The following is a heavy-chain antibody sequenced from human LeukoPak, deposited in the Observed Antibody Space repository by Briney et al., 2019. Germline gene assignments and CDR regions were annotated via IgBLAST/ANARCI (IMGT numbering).Heavy chain of an antibody. Sequence: SETLSLTCTVSGGSISSYYWSWIRQPPGKGLEWIGYIYYSGSTNYNPSLKSRVTISVDTSKNQFSLKLSSVTAADTAVYHCARSPTRIMVRGVIITGWFDPWGQGTLVTVSS. CDR3: ARSPTRIMVRGVIITGWFDP. V-gene: IGHV4-59*01. CDR1: GGSISSYY. CDR2: IYYSGST. J-gene: IGHJ5*02. D-gene: IGHD3-10*01.